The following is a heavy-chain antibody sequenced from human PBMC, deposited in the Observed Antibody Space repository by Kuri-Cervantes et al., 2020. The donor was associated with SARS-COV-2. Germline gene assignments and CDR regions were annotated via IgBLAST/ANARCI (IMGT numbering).Heavy chain of an antibody. Sequence: GSLRLSCTVSGGSISSSSYYWGWIRQPPGKGLEWIGSIYYSGSTYYNPSLKSRVTISVDTSKNQFSLELSSVAAADTAVYYCARGVGAAVAGTLITIYYYYGMDVWGQGTTVTVSS. J-gene: IGHJ6*02. CDR2: IYYSGST. D-gene: IGHD6-19*01. CDR3: ARGVGAAVAGTLITIYYYYGMDV. CDR1: GGSISSSSYY. V-gene: IGHV4-39*01.